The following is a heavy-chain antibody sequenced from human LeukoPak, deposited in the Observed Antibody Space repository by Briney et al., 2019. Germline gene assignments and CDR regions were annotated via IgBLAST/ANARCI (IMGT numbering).Heavy chain of an antibody. CDR1: GFTFSSYW. V-gene: IGHV3-48*04. J-gene: IGHJ4*02. CDR2: ISSGSSTI. CDR3: ATHPYAIAAAGVP. D-gene: IGHD6-13*01. Sequence: GGSLRLSCAASGFTFSSYWMSWVRQAPGKGLEWVSYISSGSSTIFYADSVKGRFTISRDNAQSSLYLQMNSLRAEDTAVYYCATHPYAIAAAGVPWGQGTLVTVSS.